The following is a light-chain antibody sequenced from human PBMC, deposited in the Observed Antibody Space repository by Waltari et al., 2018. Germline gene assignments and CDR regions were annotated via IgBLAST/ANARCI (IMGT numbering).Light chain of an antibody. CDR1: ESISIN. CDR2: GAS. V-gene: IGKV3-15*01. J-gene: IGKJ2*01. CDR3: HQYNNRPPYT. Sequence: TQSPATLSVSLGERVTLTCRASESISINLAWYQQKPGRPPRLIIPGASKRATGVPARFAGSGSRTEFTLTITSLQSEDIAVYYCHQYNNRPPYTFGQGTKLEIK.